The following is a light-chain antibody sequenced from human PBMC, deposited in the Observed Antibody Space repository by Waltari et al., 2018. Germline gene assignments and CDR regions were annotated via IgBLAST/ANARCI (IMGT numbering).Light chain of an antibody. CDR3: QQYDNLPLT. CDR2: HAT. J-gene: IGKJ4*01. Sequence: DIQMTQSPSSLSASVGDRVTINCQASQNISNYLNWYQQKLGKAPKLLIYHATNLEAGVPSRFSGSGSGTDFTFTINSLQPEDIATYYCQQYDNLPLTFGGGTKVENK. CDR1: QNISNY. V-gene: IGKV1-33*01.